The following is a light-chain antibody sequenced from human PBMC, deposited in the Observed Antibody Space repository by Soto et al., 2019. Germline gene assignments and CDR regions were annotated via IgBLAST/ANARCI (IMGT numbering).Light chain of an antibody. V-gene: IGLV2-11*01. J-gene: IGLJ1*01. CDR2: DVT. CDR1: SSNVGDYNY. Sequence: QSVLTQPRSVSGSPGQSVTISCTGTSSNVGDYNYVSWYQQHPGKAPKVMIYDVTKRPAGVPDRFSGSKSGNSASLTISGLQAEDEADYYCCSYAGNYIYAFGTGTKVTVL. CDR3: CSYAGNYIYA.